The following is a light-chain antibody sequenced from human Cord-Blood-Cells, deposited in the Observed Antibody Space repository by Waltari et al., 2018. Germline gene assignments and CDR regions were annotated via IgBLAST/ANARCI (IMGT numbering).Light chain of an antibody. CDR2: APS. J-gene: IGKJ1*01. Sequence: IQMNQAPSSLSASVGHSVTITCRASQGISNYLAWYQQKPGKVPKLLIYAPSTLQSGVPSRFSGSGSGTDFTLTISSLQPEDVATYYCQKYNSAPRTFGQGTKVEIK. CDR1: QGISNY. V-gene: IGKV1-27*01. CDR3: QKYNSAPRT.